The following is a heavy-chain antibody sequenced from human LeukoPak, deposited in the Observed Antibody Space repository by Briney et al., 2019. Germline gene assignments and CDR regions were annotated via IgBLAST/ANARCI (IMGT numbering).Heavy chain of an antibody. CDR3: AILRHYYGSGSPDAFDI. CDR1: GGSISSGGYY. J-gene: IGHJ3*02. Sequence: SETLSLTCTVSGGSISSGGYYWSWIRQHPGKGLEWIGYIYYSGSTYYNPSLKSRVTISVDTSKNQFSLKLSSVTAADTAVYYCAILRHYYGSGSPDAFDIWGQGTMVTASS. CDR2: IYYSGST. V-gene: IGHV4-31*03. D-gene: IGHD3-10*01.